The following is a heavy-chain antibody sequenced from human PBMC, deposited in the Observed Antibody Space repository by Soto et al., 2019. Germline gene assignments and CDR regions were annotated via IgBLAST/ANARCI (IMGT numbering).Heavy chain of an antibody. D-gene: IGHD3-3*01. Sequence: ASVQVSCKASGYTFTSYDINWVRQATGQGLEWMGWMNPNSGNTGYAQKFQGRVTMTRNTSISTAYMELSSLRSEDTAVYYCARVEGAVTIFGVVTSNYYYYGMDVWGQGTTVTVSS. J-gene: IGHJ6*02. CDR2: MNPNSGNT. CDR3: ARVEGAVTIFGVVTSNYYYYGMDV. CDR1: GYTFTSYD. V-gene: IGHV1-8*01.